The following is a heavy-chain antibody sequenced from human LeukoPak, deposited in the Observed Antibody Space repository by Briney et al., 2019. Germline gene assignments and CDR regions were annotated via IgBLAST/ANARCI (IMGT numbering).Heavy chain of an antibody. D-gene: IGHD2-2*01. J-gene: IGHJ4*02. CDR3: AREGEEGVVVPAAIDY. V-gene: IGHV4-4*07. CDR2: IYTSGST. CDR1: GGSISSYY. Sequence: PSETVSLTCTVSGGSISSYYWSWIRQPAGKGLEWIGRIYTSGSTNYNPSLKSRVTMSVDTSKNQFSLKLSSVTAADTAVYYCAREGEEGVVVPAAIDYWGQGTLVTVSS.